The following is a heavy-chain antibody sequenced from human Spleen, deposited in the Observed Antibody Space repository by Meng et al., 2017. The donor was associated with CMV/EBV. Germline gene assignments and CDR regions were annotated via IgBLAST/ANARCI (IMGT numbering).Heavy chain of an antibody. J-gene: IGHJ4*02. D-gene: IGHD2-2*01. CDR3: ARDYCSSTSCSFDY. Sequence: AYGFTFDDYGMSWVRQAPEKGLEWVAGINWNGGSTGYADSVRGRFTISRDNAKNSLYLQMNSLRAEDTALYYCARDYCSSTSCSFDYWGQGTLVTVSS. CDR2: INWNGGST. V-gene: IGHV3-20*03. CDR1: GFTFDDYG.